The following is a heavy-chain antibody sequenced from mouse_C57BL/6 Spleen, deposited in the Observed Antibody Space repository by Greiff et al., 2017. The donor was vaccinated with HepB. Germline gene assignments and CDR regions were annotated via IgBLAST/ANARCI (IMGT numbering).Heavy chain of an antibody. V-gene: IGHV10-1*01. CDR3: VRQYYGSSLWYFDV. Sequence: EVQLVESGGGLVQPKGSLKLSCAASGFSFNTYAMNWVRQAPGKGLEWVARIRSKSNNYATYYADSVKDRFTISRDDSESMLYLQMNNLKTEDTAMYYCVRQYYGSSLWYFDVWGTGTTVTVSS. J-gene: IGHJ1*03. CDR2: IRSKSNNYAT. CDR1: GFSFNTYA. D-gene: IGHD1-1*01.